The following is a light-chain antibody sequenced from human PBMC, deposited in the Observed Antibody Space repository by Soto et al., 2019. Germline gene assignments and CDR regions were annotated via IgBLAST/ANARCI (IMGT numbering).Light chain of an antibody. CDR2: EDT. Sequence: SYELTQPPSVSVSPGQTATITCSGDKLGNKYACWYQQKPGQSPVLVIYEDTKRPSGIPERFSGSTSGNTATLTISGTQALDEDDYYCQAWDSSTVLFGGGTKLTVL. CDR1: KLGNKY. CDR3: QAWDSSTVL. V-gene: IGLV3-1*01. J-gene: IGLJ2*01.